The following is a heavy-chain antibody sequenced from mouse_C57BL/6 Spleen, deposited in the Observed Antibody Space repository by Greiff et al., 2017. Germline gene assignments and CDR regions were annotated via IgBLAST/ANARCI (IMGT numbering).Heavy chain of an antibody. CDR2: IDPSDSYT. CDR1: GYTFTSYW. Sequence: QVQLQQSGAELVKPGASVKLSCKASGYTFTSYWMRWVKQRPGQGLEWIGEIDPSDSYTNYNQKFKGKATLTVDTSSSTAYMQLSSLTSEDSAVYYCASHDYDAFAYWGQGTLVTVSA. J-gene: IGHJ3*01. CDR3: ASHDYDAFAY. D-gene: IGHD2-4*01. V-gene: IGHV1-50*01.